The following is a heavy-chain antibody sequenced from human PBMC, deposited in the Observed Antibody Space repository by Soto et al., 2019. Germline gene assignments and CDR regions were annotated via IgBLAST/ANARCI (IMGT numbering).Heavy chain of an antibody. Sequence: ASVKVSCKTSGYTFNTYGINWVRQAPGQGLELMGWISAYDGKTTYAEKFQGRVTMTTDTSASTAYMELRSLRSDDTAIYYCARDPHEFWTSYWFDPWGQGTPVTVSS. V-gene: IGHV1-18*01. J-gene: IGHJ5*02. CDR2: ISAYDGKT. D-gene: IGHD3-3*01. CDR1: GYTFNTYG. CDR3: ARDPHEFWTSYWFDP.